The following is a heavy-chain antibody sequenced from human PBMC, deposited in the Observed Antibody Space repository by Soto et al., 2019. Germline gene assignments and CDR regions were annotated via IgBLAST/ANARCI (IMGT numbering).Heavy chain of an antibody. D-gene: IGHD5-12*01. V-gene: IGHV3-30*18. Sequence: LRLSCRVSGFTFNNSGMHWVRQAPGKGLEWMAVISYDGSDKYYADFVKGRVIISRDNSKNTLNLEMNSLRAEDTATYYCVKDRVPGAYGHYYGMDVWGQGTTVTVSS. CDR1: GFTFNNSG. J-gene: IGHJ6*02. CDR3: VKDRVPGAYGHYYGMDV. CDR2: ISYDGSDK.